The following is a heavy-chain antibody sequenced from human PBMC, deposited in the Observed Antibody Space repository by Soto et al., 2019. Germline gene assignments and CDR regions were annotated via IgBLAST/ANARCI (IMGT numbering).Heavy chain of an antibody. V-gene: IGHV4-30-4*01. Sequence: QVQLQESGPGLVKPSQTLSLTCTVSGGSIRGGEYYWSWIRQPPGKGLEWIGYIYYSGSTYYTPSLESRVTVSVDTSKNQFSLNLSSVTAADTAVYYCARDNPYYCYGMDVWGQGTTVTVSS. J-gene: IGHJ6*02. CDR3: ARDNPYYCYGMDV. CDR2: IYYSGST. CDR1: GGSIRGGEYY.